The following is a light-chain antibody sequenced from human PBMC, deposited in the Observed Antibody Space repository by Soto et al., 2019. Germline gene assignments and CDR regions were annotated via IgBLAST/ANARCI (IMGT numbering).Light chain of an antibody. CDR3: QHTYSTPRT. V-gene: IGKV1-39*01. J-gene: IGKJ1*01. Sequence: DIQMTQSPSSLSASVGDRVTITCRASQSITSYLNWYQQKPGKAPNLLIYAASSLQSGVPSRFSGSGSGTDFTLTISSLQPEDFATYYCQHTYSTPRTFGHGTKVEIK. CDR2: AAS. CDR1: QSITSY.